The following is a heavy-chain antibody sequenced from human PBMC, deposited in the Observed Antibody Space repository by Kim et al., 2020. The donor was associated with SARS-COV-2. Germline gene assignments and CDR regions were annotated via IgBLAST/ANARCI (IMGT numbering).Heavy chain of an antibody. Sequence: RYSPSFQGQVTISADKSISTAYLQWSTLKASDTAMYYCARLISGSWTFDYWGQGTLVTVSS. D-gene: IGHD1-26*01. J-gene: IGHJ4*02. CDR3: ARLISGSWTFDY. V-gene: IGHV5-51*01.